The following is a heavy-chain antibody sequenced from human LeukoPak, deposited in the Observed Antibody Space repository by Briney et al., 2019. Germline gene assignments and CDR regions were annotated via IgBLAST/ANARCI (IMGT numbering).Heavy chain of an antibody. CDR3: ARNSAYSTSSGINC. CDR1: GGSLGGYY. J-gene: IGHJ4*02. CDR2: VNHSGST. Sequence: WETLSLTCAVYGGSLGGYYWRWIRQPPGKGLEWIGGVNHSGSTNYSPSLKSRVTISLDTSKNQFSLDLSSVTAADTAVYYCARNSAYSTSSGINCWGQGTPVTVSS. D-gene: IGHD6-6*01. V-gene: IGHV4-34*01.